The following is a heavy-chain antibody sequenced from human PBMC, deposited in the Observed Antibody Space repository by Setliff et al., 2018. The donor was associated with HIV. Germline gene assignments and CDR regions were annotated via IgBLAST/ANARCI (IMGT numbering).Heavy chain of an antibody. V-gene: IGHV3-48*01. CDR1: GFTFSTYS. CDR3: ARDGDYGEYGA. J-gene: IGHJ5*02. CDR2: ISGSSSTI. D-gene: IGHD4-17*01. Sequence: SGGSLRLSCAASGFTFSTYSMNWVRQAPGKGLEWVSYISGSSSTIDYAGSLKGRFTISRDNAKNSLYLQMNSLRAEDTAVYYCARDGDYGEYGAWGQGTLVTVSS.